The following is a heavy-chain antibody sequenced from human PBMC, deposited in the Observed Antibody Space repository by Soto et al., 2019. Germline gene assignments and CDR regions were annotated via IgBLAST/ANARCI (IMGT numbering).Heavy chain of an antibody. CDR3: ARDLNLGLGDY. CDR2: ISAYNGNT. J-gene: IGHJ4*02. CDR1: GYTFTSYA. Sequence: QVKLVQSGAEVKKPGASVKVSCKASGYTFTSYAISWVRQAPGQGLEWMGWISAYNGNTKNAQKVQGRVTMTTDTSTSTAYMELRSLRSDATAVYYCARDLNLGLGDYWGQGTLVTVSS. D-gene: IGHD7-27*01. V-gene: IGHV1-18*01.